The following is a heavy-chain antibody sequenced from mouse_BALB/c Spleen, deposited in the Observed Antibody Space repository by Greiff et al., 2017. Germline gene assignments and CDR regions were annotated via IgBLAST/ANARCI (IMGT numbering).Heavy chain of an antibody. J-gene: IGHJ4*01. CDR3: ARRWYLYAMDY. V-gene: IGHV1-7*01. CDR2: INPSTGYT. D-gene: IGHD2-1*01. Sequence: VQLQQSGAELAKPGASVKMSCKASGYTFTSYWMHWVKQRPGQGLEWIGYINPSTGYTEYNQKFKDKATLTADKSSSTAYMQLSSLTSEDSAVYYCARRWYLYAMDYWGQGTSVTVAS. CDR1: GYTFTSYW.